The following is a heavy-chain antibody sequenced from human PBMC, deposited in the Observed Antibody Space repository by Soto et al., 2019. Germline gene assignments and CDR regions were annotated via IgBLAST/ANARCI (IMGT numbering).Heavy chain of an antibody. J-gene: IGHJ6*02. CDR2: IIPIFGTA. CDR1: GGTFSSYA. D-gene: IGHD1-26*01. CDR3: ASHSGSSPEGRYYYGMDV. V-gene: IGHV1-69*12. Sequence: QVQLVQSGAEVKKPGSSVKVSCKASGGTFSSYAISWVRQAPGQGLEWMGGIIPIFGTADYAQKCQGRVTITADDSTSPAYMELSSLRSEDTAVYYCASHSGSSPEGRYYYGMDVWGQGTTVTVSS.